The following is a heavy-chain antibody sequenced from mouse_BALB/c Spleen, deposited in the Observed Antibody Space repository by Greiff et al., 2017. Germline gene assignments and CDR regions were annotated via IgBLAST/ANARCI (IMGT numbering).Heavy chain of an antibody. D-gene: IGHD1-2*01. CDR3: ARELRLPWFAY. V-gene: IGHV5-6-5*01. J-gene: IGHJ3*01. Sequence: DVHLVESGGGLVKPGGSLKLSCAASGFTFSSYAMSWVRQTPEKRLEWVASISSGGSTYYPDSVKGRFTISRDNARNILYLQMSSLRSEDTAMYYCARELRLPWFAYWGQGTLVTVSA. CDR2: ISSGGST. CDR1: GFTFSSYA.